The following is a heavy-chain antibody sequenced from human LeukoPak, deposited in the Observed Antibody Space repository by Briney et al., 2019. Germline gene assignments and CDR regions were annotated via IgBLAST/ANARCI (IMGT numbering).Heavy chain of an antibody. D-gene: IGHD2/OR15-2a*01. Sequence: GGSLRLSCAASGFTFSSYGMHWVRQAPGKGLEWVAVISYDGSNKYYADSVKGRLTISRDNSKNTLYLQMNSLRAEDTAIYYCAREGPRGNSQFDYWGQGTLVTVSS. CDR3: AREGPRGNSQFDY. CDR1: GFTFSSYG. V-gene: IGHV3-30*03. J-gene: IGHJ4*02. CDR2: ISYDGSNK.